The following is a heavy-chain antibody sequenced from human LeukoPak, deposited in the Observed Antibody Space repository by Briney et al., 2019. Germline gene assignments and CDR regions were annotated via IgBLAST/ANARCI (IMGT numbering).Heavy chain of an antibody. CDR2: INPNSGGT. D-gene: IGHD3-16*01. CDR3: TREAPQTFYFDY. V-gene: IGHV1-2*02. Sequence: ASVKVSCKASGYTFTGYYMHWVRQAPGQGLEWMGWINPNSGGTNYAQKFQGRVTMTRDTSTSTVYMELSSLRSEDTAVYYCTREAPQTFYFDYWGQGTLVTVSS. J-gene: IGHJ4*02. CDR1: GYTFTGYY.